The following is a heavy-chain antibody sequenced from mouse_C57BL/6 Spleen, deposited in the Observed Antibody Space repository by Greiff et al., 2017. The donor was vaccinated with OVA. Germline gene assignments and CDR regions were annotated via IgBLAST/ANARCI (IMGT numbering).Heavy chain of an antibody. J-gene: IGHJ4*01. CDR3: ARYPNYYGSSYDYAMDY. V-gene: IGHV1-80*01. D-gene: IGHD1-1*01. CDR1: GYAFSSYW. CDR2: IYPGDGDT. Sequence: QVQLQQSGAELVKPGASVKISCKASGYAFSSYWMNWVKQRPGKGLEWIGQIYPGDGDTNYNGKFKGKATLTADKSSSTAYMQLSSLTSEDSAVYCCARYPNYYGSSYDYAMDYWGQGTSVTVSS.